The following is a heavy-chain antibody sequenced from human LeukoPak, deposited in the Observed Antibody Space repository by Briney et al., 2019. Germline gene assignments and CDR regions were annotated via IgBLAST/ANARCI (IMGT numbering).Heavy chain of an antibody. CDR2: INPNSGDT. CDR3: ARRADRATTVTSFWFFDL. V-gene: IGHV1-2*02. D-gene: IGHD4-17*01. J-gene: IGHJ2*01. Sequence: GASVKVSCKASGYTFTGYYMYRVRQAPGQGLEWMGWINPNSGDTNYAQKFQGRVTMTRDTSISTVYMELSRLRSDDTAVYYCARRADRATTVTSFWFFDLWGRGSLVTVSS. CDR1: GYTFTGYY.